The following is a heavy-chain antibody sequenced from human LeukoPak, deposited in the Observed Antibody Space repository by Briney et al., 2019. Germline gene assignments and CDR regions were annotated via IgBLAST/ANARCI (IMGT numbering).Heavy chain of an antibody. V-gene: IGHV3-64D*06. CDR1: GFTFRKYG. J-gene: IGHJ4*02. D-gene: IGHD6-19*01. Sequence: GSLRLSCSASGFTFRKYGMHWVRQAPGKGLEYVSAITNKGGDVNYADSVKGRFTISRDNSKNTVFLQMSALRGEDTAVYFCVRRSTSGWCGDYWGQGALVTVSS. CDR3: VRRSTSGWCGDY. CDR2: ITNKGGDV.